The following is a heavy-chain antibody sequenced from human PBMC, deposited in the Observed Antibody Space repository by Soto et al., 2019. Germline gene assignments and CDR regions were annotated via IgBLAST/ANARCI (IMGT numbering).Heavy chain of an antibody. CDR3: ARGRSGYYVFDY. V-gene: IGHV4-38-2*01. Sequence: SETLSLTCAVSGYSISSGYYWGWIRQPPGKGLEWIGSIYHSGSTYYNPSLKSRVTISVDTSKNQFSLKLSSVTAADTAVYYCARGRSGYYVFDYWGQGTLVTVSS. D-gene: IGHD3-22*01. CDR1: GYSISSGYY. CDR2: IYHSGST. J-gene: IGHJ4*02.